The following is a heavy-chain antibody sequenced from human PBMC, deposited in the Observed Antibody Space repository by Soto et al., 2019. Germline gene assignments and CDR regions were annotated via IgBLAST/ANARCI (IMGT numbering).Heavy chain of an antibody. Sequence: GGSLRLSCAASGFTFSSYEMNWVRQAPGKGLEWVSYISSSGGTIYYADSVKGRFTIYRDNAKNSLFLQMNSLRAEDTAVSYCAREARGYDLLSRYLSRYGLDAWGQGTTVPVSS. CDR1: GFTFSSYE. D-gene: IGHD3-9*01. CDR2: ISSSGGTI. V-gene: IGHV3-48*03. CDR3: AREARGYDLLSRYLSRYGLDA. J-gene: IGHJ6*02.